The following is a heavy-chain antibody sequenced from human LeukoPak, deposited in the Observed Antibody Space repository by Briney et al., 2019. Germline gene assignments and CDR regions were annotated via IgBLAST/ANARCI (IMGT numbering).Heavy chain of an antibody. Sequence: MPSGTLSLTCAVSGGSISSSNWGSWVRQPPAEGLEWIGEIYHSGSTNYNPSLKSRVTISVDKSKNQFSLKLSSVTAADTAVYYCARDLLEWPDAFDIWGQGTMVTVSS. D-gene: IGHD3-3*01. CDR2: IYHSGST. V-gene: IGHV4-4*02. J-gene: IGHJ3*02. CDR3: ARDLLEWPDAFDI. CDR1: GGSISSSNW.